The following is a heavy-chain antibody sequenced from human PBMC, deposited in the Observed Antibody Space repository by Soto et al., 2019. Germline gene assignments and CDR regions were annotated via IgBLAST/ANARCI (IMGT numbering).Heavy chain of an antibody. CDR1: GFTFSSYA. V-gene: IGHV3-23*01. CDR2: ISGSGGST. CDR3: AKDIVTPYYDILTGYYTTPGGFDP. Sequence: EVQLLESGGGLVQPGGSLRLSCAASGFTFSSYAMSWVRQAPGKGLEWVSAISGSGGSTYYADSVKGRFTISRDNSKNTLYLQMNSLRAEDTAVYYCAKDIVTPYYDILTGYYTTPGGFDPWGQGTLGTVSS. J-gene: IGHJ5*02. D-gene: IGHD3-9*01.